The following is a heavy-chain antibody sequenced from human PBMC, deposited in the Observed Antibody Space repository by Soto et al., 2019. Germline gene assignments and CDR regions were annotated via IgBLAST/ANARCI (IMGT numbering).Heavy chain of an antibody. CDR1: GFTFSSYW. D-gene: IGHD3-3*01. Sequence: SGGSLRLSCAASGFTFSSYWMSWVRQAPGKGLEWVANIKQDGSEKYYVDSVKGRFTISRDNAKNSLYLQMNSLRAEDTAVYYCARDRRFLEWLAPSYYYYGMDVWGQGTTVTVS. J-gene: IGHJ6*02. V-gene: IGHV3-7*01. CDR3: ARDRRFLEWLAPSYYYYGMDV. CDR2: IKQDGSEK.